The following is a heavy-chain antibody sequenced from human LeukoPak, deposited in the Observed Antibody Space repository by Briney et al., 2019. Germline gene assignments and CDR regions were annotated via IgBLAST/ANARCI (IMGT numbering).Heavy chain of an antibody. CDR2: ITSSSSYI. Sequence: GGSLRLSCAASGFTFSTYNMNWVRQAPGKGLEWVSSITSSSSYIYYADSVKGRFTISRDNAKSSLYLQMNSLRDEDTAVYYCARDPYSGSYGDYYYYYMDVWGKGTTVTISS. CDR1: GFTFSTYN. V-gene: IGHV3-21*01. J-gene: IGHJ6*03. D-gene: IGHD1-26*01. CDR3: ARDPYSGSYGDYYYYYMDV.